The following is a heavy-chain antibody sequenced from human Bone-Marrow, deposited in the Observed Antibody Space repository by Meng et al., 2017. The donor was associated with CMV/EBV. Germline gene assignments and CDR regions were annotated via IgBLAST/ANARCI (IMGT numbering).Heavy chain of an antibody. V-gene: IGHV3-30-3*01. J-gene: IGHJ6*02. Sequence: GESLKISCAASGFTLSSYAMHWVRQAPGKGLEWVAVISYDGSNKYYADSVKGRFTISRDNSKNTLYLQMNSLRAEDTAVYYCARDYWDSNYEDPYYYYGMDVWGQGTTVTVSS. CDR2: ISYDGSNK. CDR1: GFTLSSYA. D-gene: IGHD4-11*01. CDR3: ARDYWDSNYEDPYYYYGMDV.